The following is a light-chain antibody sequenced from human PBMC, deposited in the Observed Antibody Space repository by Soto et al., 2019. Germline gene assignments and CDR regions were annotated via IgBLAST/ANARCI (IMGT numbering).Light chain of an antibody. Sequence: DIQMTQSPSNLSASVGDRVTITCRASQTISAWLAWYQQKSGKAPNLLIYDASNLESGVPSRFSGSGYGTEFTLTITSLQPDDFATYYCQHYNSYPWTFGQGPKVEIK. CDR2: DAS. J-gene: IGKJ1*01. CDR3: QHYNSYPWT. CDR1: QTISAW. V-gene: IGKV1-5*01.